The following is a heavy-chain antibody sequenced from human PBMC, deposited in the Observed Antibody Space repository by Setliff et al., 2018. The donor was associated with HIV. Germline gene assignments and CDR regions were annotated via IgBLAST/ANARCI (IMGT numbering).Heavy chain of an antibody. CDR3: AREASYYDSTDHRNFDL. CDR1: GGSISTHY. Sequence: SETLSLTCTVSGGSISTHYWNWVRQPPGKGLEWIGYISYSGSTNYNPSVKSRVTISVDSSKNQFSLKLSSVTAADTAVYYCAREASYYDSTDHRNFDLWGQGTMVTVS. V-gene: IGHV4-59*11. J-gene: IGHJ3*01. D-gene: IGHD3-22*01. CDR2: ISYSGST.